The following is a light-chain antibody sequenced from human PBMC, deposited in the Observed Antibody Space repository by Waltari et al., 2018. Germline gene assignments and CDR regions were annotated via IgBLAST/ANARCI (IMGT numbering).Light chain of an antibody. V-gene: IGKV3-20*01. J-gene: IGKJ1*01. CDR1: QSVSRS. CDR3: QHYVRLPAT. Sequence: IVLTQSPGTLSLSPGERATLSCRASQSVSRSLAWYQQKPGQAPNLLIYGAATRATGIPDRFSGSGSGTDFNLTISSLEPEDFAIYFCQHYVRLPATFGQGTKVEIK. CDR2: GAA.